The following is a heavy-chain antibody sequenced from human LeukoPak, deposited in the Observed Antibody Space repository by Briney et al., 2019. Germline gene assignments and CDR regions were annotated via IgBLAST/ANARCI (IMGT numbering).Heavy chain of an antibody. V-gene: IGHV5-51*01. Sequence: GESLKISCKGSEYSFTSYWIHWVRQMPGKGLEWMGIIYPGDSDTKYSPSFQGQVTISADKSISTAYLQWSSLKASDTAMYYCARQGCSGGICYSVYYFDYWGQGTLVTVSS. CDR1: EYSFTSYW. CDR3: ARQGCSGGICYSVYYFDY. CDR2: IYPGDSDT. D-gene: IGHD2-15*01. J-gene: IGHJ4*02.